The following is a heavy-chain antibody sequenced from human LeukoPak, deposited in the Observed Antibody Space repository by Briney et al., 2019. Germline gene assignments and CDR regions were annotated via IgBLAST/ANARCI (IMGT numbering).Heavy chain of an antibody. CDR1: GFAFSSYW. V-gene: IGHV3-7*01. J-gene: IGHJ4*02. D-gene: IGHD2-21*01. CDR2: INQDGNSQ. Sequence: QAGGSLRLSCEASGFAFSSYWASRVRQAPGKGLEWVANINQDGNSQNYVDSVRGRFTISKDNAKNSVYLQMNSLRAEDTAVYYCARSLWPEDYWGQGILVTVSS. CDR3: ARSLWPEDY.